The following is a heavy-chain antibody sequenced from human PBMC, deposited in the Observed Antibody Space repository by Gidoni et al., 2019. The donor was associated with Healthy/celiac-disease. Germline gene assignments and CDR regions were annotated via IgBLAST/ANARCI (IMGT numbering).Heavy chain of an antibody. Sequence: QVQLQQWGAGLLKPSETLSLTCAVYGGSFSGYYWSWIRQPPGKGLEWIGEINHSGSTNYNPSLKSRVTISVDTSKNQFSLKLSSVTAADTAVYYCARSRMGNYSYYYYGMDVWGQGTTVTVSS. CDR1: GGSFSGYY. D-gene: IGHD7-27*01. CDR3: ARSRMGNYSYYYYGMDV. J-gene: IGHJ6*02. CDR2: INHSGST. V-gene: IGHV4-34*01.